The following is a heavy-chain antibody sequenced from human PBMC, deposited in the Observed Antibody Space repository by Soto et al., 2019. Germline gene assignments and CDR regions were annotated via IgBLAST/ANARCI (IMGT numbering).Heavy chain of an antibody. J-gene: IGHJ5*02. V-gene: IGHV3-11*01. D-gene: IGHD2-15*01. CDR1: GFTFSDYY. CDR3: ARVVIVVVVAATSTQYNWFDP. Sequence: AGGSLRLSWAAPGFTFSDYYKRWIRPAPGKGLEWVSYIRSSGSTIYYADSVKGRFTISRDNAKNSLYLQMNSLRAEDTAVYYCARVVIVVVVAATSTQYNWFDPWGQGTQVTVSS. CDR2: IRSSGSTI.